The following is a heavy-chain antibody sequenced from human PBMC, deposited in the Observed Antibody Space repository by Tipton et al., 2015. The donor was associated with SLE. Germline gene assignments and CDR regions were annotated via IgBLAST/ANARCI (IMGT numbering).Heavy chain of an antibody. J-gene: IGHJ2*01. V-gene: IGHV4-38-2*01. Sequence: TLSLTCAVSGYSISSGYYWGWIRQPPGKGLEWIGSIYHSGSTYYNPPLKSRVTISVDTSKNQFSLKLSSVTAADTAVYYCASAVVVNNDWYFDLWGRGTLVPVSS. CDR1: GYSISSGYY. CDR3: ASAVVVNNDWYFDL. CDR2: IYHSGST. D-gene: IGHD3-22*01.